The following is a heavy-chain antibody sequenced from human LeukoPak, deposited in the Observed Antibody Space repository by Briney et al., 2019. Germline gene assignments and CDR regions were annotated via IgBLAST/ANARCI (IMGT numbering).Heavy chain of an antibody. J-gene: IGHJ4*02. CDR3: ARNTYYDILTGYPYD. D-gene: IGHD3-9*01. CDR1: GFTLSSYS. V-gene: IGHV3-53*01. CDR2: IYSGGST. Sequence: GGSLRLSCAASGFTLSSYSMNWVRQAPGKGLEWVSVIYSGGSTYYADSVKGRFTISRDNSKNTLYLQMNSLRAEDTAVYYCARNTYYDILTGYPYDWGQGTLVTVSS.